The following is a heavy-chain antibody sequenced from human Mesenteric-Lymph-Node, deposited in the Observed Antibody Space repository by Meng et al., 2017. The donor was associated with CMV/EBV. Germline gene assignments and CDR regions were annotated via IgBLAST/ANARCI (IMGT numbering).Heavy chain of an antibody. J-gene: IGHJ4*02. CDR1: GGSISSYY. V-gene: IGHV4-59*01. D-gene: IGHD6-13*01. Sequence: SETLSLTCTVSGGSISSYYWSWIRQPPGEGLEWIGYIYYSGSTNYNPSLKSRVTISVDTSKNQFSLKLSSVTAADTAVYYCAREIQRRGSSWYDGFDYWGQGTLVTVSS. CDR2: IYYSGST. CDR3: AREIQRRGSSWYDGFDY.